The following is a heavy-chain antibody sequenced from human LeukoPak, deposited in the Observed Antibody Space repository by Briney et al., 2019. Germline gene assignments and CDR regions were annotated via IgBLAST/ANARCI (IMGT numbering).Heavy chain of an antibody. CDR1: GFTFSSYG. CDR2: IWYDESNK. D-gene: IGHD6-13*01. J-gene: IGHJ4*02. V-gene: IGHV3-33*03. Sequence: GRSLRLSCAASGFTFSSYGMHWVRQAPGKGLEWVAVIWYDESNKYYADSVKGRFTISRDNAKNSLYLQMNSLRAEDTALYYCAKGYSSSWYYFDYWGQGTLVTVSS. CDR3: AKGYSSSWYYFDY.